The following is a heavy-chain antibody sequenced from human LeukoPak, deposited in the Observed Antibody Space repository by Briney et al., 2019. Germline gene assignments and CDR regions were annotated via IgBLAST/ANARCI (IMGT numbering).Heavy chain of an antibody. CDR1: GGSFSGYY. CDR2: INHSGST. Sequence: PSETLSLTCAVYGGSFSGYYWSWIRQPPGKGLEWIGEINHSGSTNYNPSLKSRVTISVDTSKNQFSVKLSSVTAADTAVYYCARGVAAAGTIVAFDIWGQGTMVTVSS. CDR3: ARGVAAAGTIVAFDI. D-gene: IGHD6-13*01. V-gene: IGHV4-34*01. J-gene: IGHJ3*02.